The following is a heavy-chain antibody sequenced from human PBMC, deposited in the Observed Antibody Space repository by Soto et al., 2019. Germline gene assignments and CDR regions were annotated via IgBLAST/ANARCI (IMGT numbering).Heavy chain of an antibody. J-gene: IGHJ5*02. CDR1: GGSISSSSYY. Sequence: SETLSLTCTVSGGSISSSSYYWGWIRQPPGKGLEWIGSIYYSGSTYYNPSLKSRVTISVDTSKNQFSLKLSSVTAAYTAVYYCARDHRDCSGGSCYFNWFDPWGQGTLVTVSS. V-gene: IGHV4-39*07. CDR3: ARDHRDCSGGSCYFNWFDP. D-gene: IGHD2-15*01. CDR2: IYYSGST.